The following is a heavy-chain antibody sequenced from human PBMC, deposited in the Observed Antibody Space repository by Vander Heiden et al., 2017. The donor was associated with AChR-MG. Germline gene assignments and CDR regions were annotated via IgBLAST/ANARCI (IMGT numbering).Heavy chain of an antibody. D-gene: IGHD3-9*01. CDR1: GGTFSSYA. CDR2: IIPSLGIA. J-gene: IGHJ6*02. Sequence: QVQLVQSGAEVKKPGSSVKVSCKASGGTFSSYAISWVRQAPGQGLEWMGRIIPSLGIANYAQKFQGRVTITADKSTSTAYMELSSLRSEDTAVYYCARGVRYFDWLLPHYYYYGMDVWGQGTTVTVSS. CDR3: ARGVRYFDWLLPHYYYYGMDV. V-gene: IGHV1-69*04.